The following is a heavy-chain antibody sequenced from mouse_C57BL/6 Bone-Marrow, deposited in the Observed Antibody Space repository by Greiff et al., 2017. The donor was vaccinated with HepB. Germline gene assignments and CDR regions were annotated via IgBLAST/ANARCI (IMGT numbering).Heavy chain of an antibody. V-gene: IGHV1-64*01. D-gene: IGHD3-2*02. Sequence: QVQLQQSGAELVKPGASVKLSCKASGYTFTSYWMHWVKQRPGQGLEWIGMIHPNSGSTNYNEKFKSKATLTVDKSSSTAYMQLSSLTSEDSAVYYCARSRDSSGVEWFAYWGQGTLVTVSA. CDR1: GYTFTSYW. J-gene: IGHJ3*01. CDR2: IHPNSGST. CDR3: ARSRDSSGVEWFAY.